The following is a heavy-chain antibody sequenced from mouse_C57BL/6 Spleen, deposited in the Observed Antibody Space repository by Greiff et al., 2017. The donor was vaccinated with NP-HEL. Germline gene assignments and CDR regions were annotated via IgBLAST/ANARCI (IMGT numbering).Heavy chain of an antibody. Sequence: EVQLQQSGAELVRPGASVKLSCTASGFNIKDDYMHWVKQRPEQGLEWIGWIDPGNGDTEYASKFKGKATLTVDTSSNTAYMQLSSLTSEDSAVYYCAIYYSNYAVLAYWGQGTLVTVSA. J-gene: IGHJ3*01. CDR2: IDPGNGDT. CDR1: GFNIKDDY. D-gene: IGHD2-5*01. V-gene: IGHV14-4*01. CDR3: AIYYSNYAVLAY.